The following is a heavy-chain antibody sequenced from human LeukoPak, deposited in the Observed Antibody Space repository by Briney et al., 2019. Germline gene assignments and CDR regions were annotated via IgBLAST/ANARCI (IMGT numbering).Heavy chain of an antibody. Sequence: GGSLTLSCAASGFTFSSYWMNWLRQAPGKGLEWVAVISNDGNNKYYIDSVKGRFTISRDNSKNTLYLQMNSLRPEDTAVYYCVRDRKPFPFDYWGQGTLVTVSS. V-gene: IGHV3-30*03. CDR3: VRDRKPFPFDY. CDR2: ISNDGNNK. CDR1: GFTFSSYW. J-gene: IGHJ4*02. D-gene: IGHD2-21*01.